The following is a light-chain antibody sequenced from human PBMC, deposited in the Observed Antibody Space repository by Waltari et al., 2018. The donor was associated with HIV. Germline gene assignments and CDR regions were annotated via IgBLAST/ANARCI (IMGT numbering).Light chain of an antibody. Sequence: IQLTQSPSTLSVSVGARVPLTCRASESISTFLVWYQQKPGKAPRLLIFGASSLQNGVPSRFIGGGSGTDFTLTISSLQPDDFATYYCQHYKSSFRTFGQGTRVEMK. J-gene: IGKJ1*01. CDR1: ESISTF. V-gene: IGKV1-5*03. CDR2: GAS. CDR3: QHYKSSFRT.